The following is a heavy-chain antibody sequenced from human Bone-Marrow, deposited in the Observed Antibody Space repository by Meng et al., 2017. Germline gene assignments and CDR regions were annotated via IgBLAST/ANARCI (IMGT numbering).Heavy chain of an antibody. D-gene: IGHD3-9*01. J-gene: IGHJ4*02. CDR2: ISSSSSYI. CDR1: GFTLSRYA. Sequence: GESLKISCAASGFTLSRYAMHWVRQAPGKGLEWVSSISSSSSYIYYADSVKGRFTISRDNAKNSLYLQMNSLRAEDTAVYYCAKGLRYFDWLFDYWGQGTLVTVSS. CDR3: AKGLRYFDWLFDY. V-gene: IGHV3-21*04.